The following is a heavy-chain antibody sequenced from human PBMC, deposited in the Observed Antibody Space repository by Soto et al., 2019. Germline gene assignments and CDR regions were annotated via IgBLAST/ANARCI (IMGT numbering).Heavy chain of an antibody. J-gene: IGHJ4*02. D-gene: IGHD2-2*01. CDR3: ARTLGYCSSTSCPKYYFDY. Sequence: GGSLRLSCAASGFTFSNAWINWVRQAPGKGLEWVGRIKSKTDGGTTDFAARVKGRFAISRDDSKDIVYLQMNSLKTEDTGIYYCARTLGYCSSTSCPKYYFDYWGQGTLVTVSS. CDR2: IKSKTDGGTT. CDR1: GFTFSNAW. V-gene: IGHV3-15*07.